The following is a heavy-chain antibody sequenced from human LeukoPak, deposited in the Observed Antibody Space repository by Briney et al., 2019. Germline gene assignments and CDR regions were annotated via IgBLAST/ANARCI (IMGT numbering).Heavy chain of an antibody. D-gene: IGHD5-18*01. V-gene: IGHV4-59*01. J-gene: IGHJ4*02. Sequence: SETLSLTCTVSGGSISNYYWSWIRQPPGKGLEWIGYIYYSGSTNYNPSLKSRVTISVDTSKNQFSLKLSSVTAADTAVYYCARSLDTAMDPFDCWGQGTLVTVSS. CDR2: IYYSGST. CDR3: ARSLDTAMDPFDC. CDR1: GGSISNYY.